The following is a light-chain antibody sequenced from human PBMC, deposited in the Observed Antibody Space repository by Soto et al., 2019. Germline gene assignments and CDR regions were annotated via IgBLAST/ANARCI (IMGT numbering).Light chain of an antibody. Sequence: EIVMTQSPATVSVSPGERATLSCRASQNIYSNIAWYQQRPGQAPRLLIYRASTRATGVPARFSGSGSGTEFTLTISSLQSEDFTVYSCLQYHNLWAFGQGTKVDIK. CDR2: RAS. CDR1: QNIYSN. CDR3: LQYHNLWA. V-gene: IGKV3-15*01. J-gene: IGKJ1*01.